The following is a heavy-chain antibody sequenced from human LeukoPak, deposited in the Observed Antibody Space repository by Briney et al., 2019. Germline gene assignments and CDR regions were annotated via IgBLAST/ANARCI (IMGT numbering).Heavy chain of an antibody. V-gene: IGHV4-59*12. CDR1: GGSISSYY. Sequence: PSETLSLTCTVSGGSISSYYWSWIRQPPGKGLEWIGYIYYSGGTNYNPSLKSRVTISVDTSKNQFSLKLSSVTAADTAVYYCARDGDWDSGYDNTPFDYWGQGTLVTVSS. J-gene: IGHJ4*02. D-gene: IGHD5-12*01. CDR3: ARDGDWDSGYDNTPFDY. CDR2: IYYSGGT.